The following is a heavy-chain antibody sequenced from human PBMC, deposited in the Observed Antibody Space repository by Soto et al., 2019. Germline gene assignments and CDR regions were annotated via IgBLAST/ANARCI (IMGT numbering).Heavy chain of an antibody. J-gene: IGHJ4*02. CDR1: GFTFSSHA. D-gene: IGHD3-3*01. V-gene: IGHV3-23*01. CDR3: AKRFTLFGEVKLSPDFDY. Sequence: EVQLLESGGGLVQPEGSLRLSCAASGFTFSSHAMSWVRQAPGKGLEWVSAISYSGTTTYYAESVKGRFTISRDNSKNTLYLLMNSLRGEDTAIYYCAKRFTLFGEVKLSPDFDYWGQGTLVTVSS. CDR2: ISYSGTTT.